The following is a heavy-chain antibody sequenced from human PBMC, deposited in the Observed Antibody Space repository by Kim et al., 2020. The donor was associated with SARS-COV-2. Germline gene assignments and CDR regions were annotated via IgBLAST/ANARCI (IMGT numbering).Heavy chain of an antibody. J-gene: IGHJ4*02. CDR2: LSGSGDDT. Sequence: GGSLRLSCAASGFTFSSHAMNWVRQAPGVGLEWVSSLSGSGDDTYYADSVKGRFTISRDNSKNTLYLQMDSLRAEDTAIYYCAKSPLPRGAYYLDFWGQGTLVIVSS. D-gene: IGHD3-3*01. CDR3: AKSPLPRGAYYLDF. V-gene: IGHV3-23*01. CDR1: GFTFSSHA.